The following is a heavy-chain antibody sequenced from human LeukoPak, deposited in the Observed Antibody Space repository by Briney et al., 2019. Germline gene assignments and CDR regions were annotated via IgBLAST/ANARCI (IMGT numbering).Heavy chain of an antibody. J-gene: IGHJ4*02. D-gene: IGHD3-9*01. V-gene: IGHV3-15*01. CDR2: IKSKTDGGTT. CDR1: GFTFSNAW. Sequence: PGGSLRLSCAASGFTFSNAWMSWVRQAPGKGLEWVGRIKSKTDGGTTDYAAPVKGRFTISRDDSKNTLYLQMSSLKTEDTAVYYCTTVSRYFVTPNDYWGQGTLVTVSS. CDR3: TTVSRYFVTPNDY.